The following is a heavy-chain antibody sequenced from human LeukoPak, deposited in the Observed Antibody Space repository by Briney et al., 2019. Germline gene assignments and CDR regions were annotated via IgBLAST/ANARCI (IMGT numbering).Heavy chain of an antibody. CDR2: IIPIFGTA. CDR3: AREGPYYYDSSGYYGYYFDY. CDR1: GGTFSSYA. Sequence: SVKLSCKASGGTFSSYAISWVRQAPGQGLEWMGRIIPIFGTANYAQKFQGRVTITTDESTSTAYMELSRLRSEDTDVYYCAREGPYYYDSSGYYGYYFDYWGQGTLVTVSS. J-gene: IGHJ4*02. V-gene: IGHV1-69*05. D-gene: IGHD3-22*01.